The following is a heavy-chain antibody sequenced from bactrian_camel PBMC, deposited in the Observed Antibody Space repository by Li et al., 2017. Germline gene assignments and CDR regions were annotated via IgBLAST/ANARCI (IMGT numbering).Heavy chain of an antibody. J-gene: IGHJ4*01. CDR3: AATDYGCAAGYGKLHMGPRWYTY. V-gene: IGHV3S1*01. D-gene: IGHD3*01. Sequence: HVQLVESGGGSVQAGGSFRLLCKHSPEDSFKGRCIAWFRQAPGKEREALAGIYTEDARPYYSDAPDSVKGRFTIPKDNAKNTVYLQMNSLKPEDTAMYYCAATDYGCAAGYGKLHMGPRWYTYWGQGTQVTVS. CDR1: EDSFKGRC. CDR2: IYTEDARP.